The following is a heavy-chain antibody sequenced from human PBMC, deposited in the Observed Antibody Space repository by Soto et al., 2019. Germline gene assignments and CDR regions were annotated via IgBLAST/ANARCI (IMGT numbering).Heavy chain of an antibody. CDR3: ARDIVVVPAAIPNYYYYGMDV. V-gene: IGHV1-18*01. CDR2: ISAYNGNT. Sequence: QVQLVQSGAEVKKPGASVKVSCKASGYTFTSYGISWVRQAPGQGLEWMGWISAYNGNTNYAQKLQGRVTMTTDTSPSTAYMELRSLRSDDTAVYYCARDIVVVPAAIPNYYYYGMDVWGQGTTVTVSS. D-gene: IGHD2-2*01. CDR1: GYTFTSYG. J-gene: IGHJ6*02.